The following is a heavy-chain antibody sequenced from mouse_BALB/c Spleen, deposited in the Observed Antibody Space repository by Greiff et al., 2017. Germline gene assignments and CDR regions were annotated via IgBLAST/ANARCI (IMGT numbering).Heavy chain of an antibody. CDR3: ARDGDYDVGAMDY. CDR1: GFTFSSYG. Sequence: EVKLVESGGGLVQPGGSLKLSCAASGFTFSSYGMSWVRQTPDKRLELVATINSNGGSTYYPDSVKGRFTISRDNAKNTLYLQMSSLKSEDTAMYYCARDGDYDVGAMDYWGQGTSVTVSS. CDR2: INSNGGST. V-gene: IGHV5-6-3*01. D-gene: IGHD2-4*01. J-gene: IGHJ4*01.